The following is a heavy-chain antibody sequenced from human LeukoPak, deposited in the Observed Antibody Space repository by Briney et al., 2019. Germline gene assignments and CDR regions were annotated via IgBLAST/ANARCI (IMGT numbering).Heavy chain of an antibody. CDR1: GFTFSSYG. V-gene: IGHV3-33*06. CDR3: AKDGPRGYYDSSGYYSDAFDI. D-gene: IGHD3-22*01. Sequence: GGSLRLSCAASGFTFSSYGMHWVRQAPGKGLEWVAVIWYDGSNKYYADSVKGRFTISRDNSKNTLYLQMNSLRAEDTAVYYCAKDGPRGYYDSSGYYSDAFDIWGQGTMVTVSS. CDR2: IWYDGSNK. J-gene: IGHJ3*02.